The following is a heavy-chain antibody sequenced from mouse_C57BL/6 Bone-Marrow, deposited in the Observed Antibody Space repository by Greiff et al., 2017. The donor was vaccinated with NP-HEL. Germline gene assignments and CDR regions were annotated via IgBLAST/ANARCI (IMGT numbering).Heavy chain of an antibody. J-gene: IGHJ3*01. CDR3: ARAYSSRFAY. CDR2: IDPSDSYT. V-gene: IGHV1-50*01. Sequence: VQLQQPGAELVKPGASVKLSCKASGYTFTSYWMQWVKQRPGQGLEWIGEIDPSDSYTNYNQKFKGKATLTVDTSSSTAYMQLSSLTSEDSAVYYCARAYSSRFAYWGQGTLVTVSA. CDR1: GYTFTSYW. D-gene: IGHD2-12*01.